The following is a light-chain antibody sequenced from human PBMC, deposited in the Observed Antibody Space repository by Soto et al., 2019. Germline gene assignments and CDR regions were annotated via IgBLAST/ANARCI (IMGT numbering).Light chain of an antibody. Sequence: HITQSPSTLSASVGDRVTITCLSSQSINRRLAWYQQKPGKAPNLLIHDDYTLESGVPARFSGGDPGKELTITISSMHPADFKTFYRKKYNSYKWKFGQGTK. CDR2: DDY. CDR1: QSINRR. CDR3: KKYNSYKWK. V-gene: IGKV1-5*01. J-gene: IGKJ1*01.